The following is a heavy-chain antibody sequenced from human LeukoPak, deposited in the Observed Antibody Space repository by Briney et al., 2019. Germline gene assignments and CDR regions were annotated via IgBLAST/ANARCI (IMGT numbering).Heavy chain of an antibody. Sequence: SETLSLTCAVYGGSFSGYYWSWIRQPPGKGLEWIGEINHSGSTNYNPSLKSRVTISVDTSKNQFPLKLSSVTAADTAVYYCARFNKHYYYYMDVWGKGTTVTVSS. CDR1: GGSFSGYY. V-gene: IGHV4-34*01. D-gene: IGHD1/OR15-1a*01. CDR3: ARFNKHYYYYMDV. CDR2: INHSGST. J-gene: IGHJ6*03.